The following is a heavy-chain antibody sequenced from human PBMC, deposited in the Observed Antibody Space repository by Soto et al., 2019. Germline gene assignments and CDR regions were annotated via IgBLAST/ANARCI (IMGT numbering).Heavy chain of an antibody. V-gene: IGHV5-10-1*01. Sequence: GESLKISCNGSGYSFTSYWITWVRQMPGKGLEWMGRIDPSDSYTNYSPSFQGHVAISVDKSISTAYLQWSSLKASDTAMYYCARSYSGSYSYFDYWGQGTLVTVS. CDR2: IDPSDSYT. D-gene: IGHD1-26*01. CDR3: ARSYSGSYSYFDY. CDR1: GYSFTSYW. J-gene: IGHJ4*02.